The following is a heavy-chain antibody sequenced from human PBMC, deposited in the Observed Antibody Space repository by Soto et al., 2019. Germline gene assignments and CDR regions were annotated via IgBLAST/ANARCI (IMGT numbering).Heavy chain of an antibody. V-gene: IGHV3-23*01. CDR2: ISGSGDST. CDR3: ARRSSSWYFDY. D-gene: IGHD6-13*01. Sequence: EVQLLESGGGLVQPGGSLRLSCAASGFTFSSYAMNWVRQAQGKGLEWVSVISGSGDSTYYADSVKGRFTISRDSSKNTLYLQMNSLRAEDTAVYYCARRSSSWYFDYWGQGTLVTVSS. CDR1: GFTFSSYA. J-gene: IGHJ4*02.